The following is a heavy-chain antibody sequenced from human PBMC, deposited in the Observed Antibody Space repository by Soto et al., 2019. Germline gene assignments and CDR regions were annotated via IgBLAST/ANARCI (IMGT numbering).Heavy chain of an antibody. Sequence: ITLKESGPTLVKPTQTLTLTCTFSGFSLSTSGVAVGWIRQPPGQALEWLALIYWDDDKRYSPSLKYRLTSTTDTAKNQLALRMTNMNPVHTASYYGAHRFNSGSPLDYWGQGTLVAVSS. J-gene: IGHJ4*02. CDR1: GFSLSTSGVA. CDR3: AHRFNSGSPLDY. D-gene: IGHD6-19*01. CDR2: IYWDDDK. V-gene: IGHV2-5*02.